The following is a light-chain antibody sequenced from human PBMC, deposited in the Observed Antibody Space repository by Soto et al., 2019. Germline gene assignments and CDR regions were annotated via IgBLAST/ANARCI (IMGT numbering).Light chain of an antibody. V-gene: IGLV8-61*01. CDR2: STN. Sequence: QTVVTQEPSFSVSPGGTVTLTCGLSSGSVSTTYYPSWYQQTPGQAPRTLIYSTNTRSSGVPDRFSGSILGNKAALTITGAQADDESDYYCLLYTGRGIWVFGGGTKLTVL. CDR1: SGSVSTTYY. CDR3: LLYTGRGIWV. J-gene: IGLJ3*02.